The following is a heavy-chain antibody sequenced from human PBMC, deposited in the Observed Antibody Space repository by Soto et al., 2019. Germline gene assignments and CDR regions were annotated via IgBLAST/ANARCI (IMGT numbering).Heavy chain of an antibody. V-gene: IGHV6-1*01. CDR1: GYSVSSNSAA. J-gene: IGHJ6*02. CDR3: ARASSGWYDYYYYYGMDV. CDR2: TYYRSKWYN. D-gene: IGHD6-19*01. Sequence: SHTLSLTCVISGYSVSSNSAAWNWIRQSPSRGLEWLGRTYYRSKWYNDYAVSVKSRITINPDTSKNQFSLQLSSVTPEDTAVYYCARASSGWYDYYYYYGMDVWGQGTTVTVSS.